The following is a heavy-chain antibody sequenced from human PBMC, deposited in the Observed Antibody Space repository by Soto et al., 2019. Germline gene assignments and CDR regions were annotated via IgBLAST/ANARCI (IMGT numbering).Heavy chain of an antibody. CDR3: VRVVAIPGYPDN. CDR1: GGTFSSYA. J-gene: IGHJ4*02. CDR2: IVPIVDTS. V-gene: IGHV1-69*12. Sequence: QVQLVQSGAEVRQPASSVKVSCKTSGGTFSSYAISWVRQAPGQGLEWMGGIVPIVDTSTYAQKFQGRVTTPAXXSTSTVYMELSSLRSDDTAVYYCVRVVAIPGYPDNWGQGTLVTVSS. D-gene: IGHD5-12*01.